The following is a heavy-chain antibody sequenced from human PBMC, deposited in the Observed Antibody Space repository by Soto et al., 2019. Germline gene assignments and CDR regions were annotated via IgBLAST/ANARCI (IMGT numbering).Heavy chain of an antibody. CDR1: GFTFSNYG. D-gene: IGHD2-15*01. CDR2: IWYDGSNT. V-gene: IGHV3-33*01. J-gene: IGHJ3*02. CDR3: ARVFDCSDASLRPWDCFDM. Sequence: QVQLVESGGGVVQPGRSLRLSCAASGFTFSNYGMHWVRQAPGKGLEWVALIWYDGSNTYYADSVKCRFTMSRDNSKNTLSLQMNSLRAEDTAVYYSARVFDCSDASLRPWDCFDMWGKGTMVTV.